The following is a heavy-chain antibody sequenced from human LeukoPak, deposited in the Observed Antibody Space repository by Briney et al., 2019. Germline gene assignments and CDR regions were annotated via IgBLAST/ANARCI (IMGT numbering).Heavy chain of an antibody. CDR2: IYYSGST. Sequence: SETLSLTCTVSGGSISSYYWSWIRQPPGKGLEWIGYIYYSGSTNYNPSLKSRVTISVDTSKNQFSLRLSSVTAADTAVYYCARGVVGATAFAYWGQGTLVSVSS. V-gene: IGHV4-59*08. D-gene: IGHD1-26*01. CDR3: ARGVVGATAFAY. J-gene: IGHJ4*02. CDR1: GGSISSYY.